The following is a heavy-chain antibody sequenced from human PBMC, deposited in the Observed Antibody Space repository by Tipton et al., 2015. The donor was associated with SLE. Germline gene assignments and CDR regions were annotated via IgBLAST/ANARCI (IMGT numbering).Heavy chain of an antibody. CDR2: ISAYNGHT. Sequence: QEQLVQSGAEVKKPGASVKVSCKTSGYTFTSYVISWVRQAPGQGLEWMGWISAYNGHTDYAQRFQCRVTMTTDTTTSTAYMDLGSLRSDDTAVYYCARVGSSGCLAYWGQGTLVTVSA. V-gene: IGHV1-18*01. D-gene: IGHD6-19*01. CDR1: GYTFTSYV. CDR3: ARVGSSGCLAY. J-gene: IGHJ4*02.